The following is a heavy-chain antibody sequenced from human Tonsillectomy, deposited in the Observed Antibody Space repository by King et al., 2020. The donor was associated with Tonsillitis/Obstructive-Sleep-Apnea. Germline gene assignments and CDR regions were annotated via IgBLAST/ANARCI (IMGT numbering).Heavy chain of an antibody. CDR2: IIPLLGIA. CDR1: GVTFSNYA. Sequence: MQLVQSGAELRKPGSSVKVSCKASGVTFSNYAISWVRQAPGQGLEWMGGIIPLLGIANYAQKFQGRITITADTSTSTAYMELSSLRSEDTAVYYCTRFPGYSYDDREYYYHGMDVWGQGTTVTVSS. CDR3: TRFPGYSYDDREYYYHGMDV. D-gene: IGHD5-18*01. J-gene: IGHJ6*02. V-gene: IGHV1-69*10.